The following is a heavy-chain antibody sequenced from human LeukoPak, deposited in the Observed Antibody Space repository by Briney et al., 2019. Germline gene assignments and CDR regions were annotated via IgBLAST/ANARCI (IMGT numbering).Heavy chain of an antibody. V-gene: IGHV4-38-2*02. CDR1: GYSISSGYY. CDR3: AREYYDFWSGTYYYYMDV. CDR2: IYHSGST. Sequence: KPSETLSLTCAVSGYSISSGYYGGWIRQPPGKGLEWIGSIYHSGSTYYNPSLKSRVTMSVDTSKNQFSLKLSSVTAADTAVYYCAREYYDFWSGTYYYYMDVWGKGTTVTVSS. D-gene: IGHD3-3*01. J-gene: IGHJ6*03.